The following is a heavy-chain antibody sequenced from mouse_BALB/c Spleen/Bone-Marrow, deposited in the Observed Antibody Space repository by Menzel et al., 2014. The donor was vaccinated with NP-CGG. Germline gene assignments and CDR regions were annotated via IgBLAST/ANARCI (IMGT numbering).Heavy chain of an antibody. CDR3: TRSGYYGSSYGYFDV. CDR2: IYPGSGST. J-gene: IGHJ1*01. Sequence: LVESGSELVRPGASVKLSCKASGYTFTSYWMHWVKQRPGQGLEWIGNIYPGSGSTNYDEKFKSKATLTVDTSSSTAYMQLSSLTSEDSAVYYCTRSGYYGSSYGYFDVWGAGTTVTVSS. CDR1: GYTFTSYW. D-gene: IGHD1-1*01. V-gene: IGHV1S22*01.